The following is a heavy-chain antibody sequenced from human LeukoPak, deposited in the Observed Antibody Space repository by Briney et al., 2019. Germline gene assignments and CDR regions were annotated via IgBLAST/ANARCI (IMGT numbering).Heavy chain of an antibody. V-gene: IGHV1-24*01. D-gene: IGHD1-14*01. CDR2: FDPEDGEQ. CDR3: GRDRRNLVGVFDI. J-gene: IGHJ3*02. CDR1: GYTLTELS. Sequence: GASVKVSCKVSGYTLTELSMHWVRQAPGKGREWMGGFDPEDGEQIYAQKFQGRVTMTEDTSTDTAYMEVSRLRCDDTGVYYCGRDRRNLVGVFDIWGQGRMVTVSS.